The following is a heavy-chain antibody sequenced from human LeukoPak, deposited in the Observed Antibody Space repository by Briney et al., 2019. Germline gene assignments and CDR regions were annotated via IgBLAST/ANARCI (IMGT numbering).Heavy chain of an antibody. CDR3: ARSQQLVNWFDP. Sequence: GGSLRLSCAASGFTFSGYSMNWVRQAPGKGLEWVSSISSSSSYIYYADSVTGRFTISRDNAKNSLYLQMNSLRAEDTAVYYCARSQQLVNWFDPWGQGTLVTVSS. CDR2: ISSSSSYI. J-gene: IGHJ5*02. D-gene: IGHD6-13*01. CDR1: GFTFSGYS. V-gene: IGHV3-21*01.